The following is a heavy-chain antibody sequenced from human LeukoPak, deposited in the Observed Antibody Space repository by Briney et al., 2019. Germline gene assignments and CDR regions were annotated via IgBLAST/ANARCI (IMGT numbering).Heavy chain of an antibody. J-gene: IGHJ4*02. Sequence: GGSLRLSCAASGFTFSNYAMNWVRQAPGKGLEWVSVISGSGGTTYYADSVKGRFTISRDNSKNTLYLQMNSLRAEDTAVYYCAKDYRYSNTWYRGVDVWGQGTLVTVSS. CDR1: GFTFSNYA. D-gene: IGHD6-13*01. V-gene: IGHV3-23*01. CDR2: ISGSGGTT. CDR3: AKDYRYSNTWYRGVDV.